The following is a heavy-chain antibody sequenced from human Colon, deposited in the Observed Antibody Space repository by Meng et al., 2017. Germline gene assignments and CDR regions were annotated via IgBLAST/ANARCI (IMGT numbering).Heavy chain of an antibody. CDR1: GYSLSGYY. D-gene: IGHD6-19*01. CDR3: AKIHLGDSGLDY. V-gene: IGHV1-2*06. CDR2: INADSGGT. J-gene: IGHJ4*02. Sequence: QLVESGAGVKKPGASVKVSCKASGYSLSGYYMHWVRQVPGQGLEWMGRINADSGGTNYAEKFQGRVTLTRDTSINTAYMEVTSLRSDDTAVYYCAKIHLGDSGLDYWGQGTLVTVSS.